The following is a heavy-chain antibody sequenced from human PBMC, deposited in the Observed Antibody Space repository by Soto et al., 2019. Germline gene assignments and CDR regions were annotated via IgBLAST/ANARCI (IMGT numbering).Heavy chain of an antibody. CDR3: ATSSAYPYYFDN. V-gene: IGHV3-9*01. CDR1: GFTFDDYA. Sequence: EVQLVESGGGLVQPGRSLRLSCAASGFTFDDYAMHSVRQAPGKGLEWVSGISWNSGTIGYADSVKGRFTISRDNAKNSLYLQMNSLRAEDTAFYYCATSSAYPYYFDNWGQGTLVTVSS. CDR2: ISWNSGTI. J-gene: IGHJ4*02. D-gene: IGHD5-18*01.